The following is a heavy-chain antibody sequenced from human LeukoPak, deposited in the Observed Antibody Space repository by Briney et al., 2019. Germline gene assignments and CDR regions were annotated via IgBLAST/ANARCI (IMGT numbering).Heavy chain of an antibody. CDR1: GFSLSTSGVG. CDR3: AHTRGTVLLWFGESYFDY. J-gene: IGHJ4*02. D-gene: IGHD3-10*01. Sequence: SGPTLVNPTQTLTLTCTFSGFSLSTSGVGVGWIRQPPGKALEWLALIYWNDDKRYSPSLKSRLTITKDTSKNQVVLTMTNMDPVDTATYYCAHTRGTVLLWFGESYFDYWGQGTLVTVSS. V-gene: IGHV2-5*01. CDR2: IYWNDDK.